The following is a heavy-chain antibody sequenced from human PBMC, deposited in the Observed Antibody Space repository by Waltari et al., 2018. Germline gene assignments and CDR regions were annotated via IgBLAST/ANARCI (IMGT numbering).Heavy chain of an antibody. CDR1: GFTYSSYW. V-gene: IGHV3-7*01. D-gene: IGHD2-21*01. Sequence: EVQLVESGGGLVQPGGSLRLSCAASGFTYSSYWMRWVRQAPGKGLEWVANIKQDGREKDYVDSVKVRFTISRDNAKNSLYLQMNSLIAEDTAVYYCARGGYCGGDCYPVYFQHWGQGTLVTVSS. CDR2: IKQDGREK. CDR3: ARGGYCGGDCYPVYFQH. J-gene: IGHJ1*01.